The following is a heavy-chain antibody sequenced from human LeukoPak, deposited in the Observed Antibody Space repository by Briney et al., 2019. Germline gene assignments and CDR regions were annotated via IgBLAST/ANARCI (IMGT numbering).Heavy chain of an antibody. CDR1: GGSFSGYY. Sequence: SETLSLTCAVYGGSFSGYYWSWIRQPPGKGLEWIGEINHSGSTNYNPSLKSRVTISVDTSKNQLSLKLSSVTAADTAVYYCAREFSTNWFDPWGQGTLVTVSS. CDR3: AREFSTNWFDP. V-gene: IGHV4-34*01. J-gene: IGHJ5*02. CDR2: INHSGST.